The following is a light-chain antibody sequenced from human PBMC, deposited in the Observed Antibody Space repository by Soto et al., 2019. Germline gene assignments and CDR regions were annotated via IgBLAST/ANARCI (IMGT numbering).Light chain of an antibody. CDR3: SSYTTTNTYV. CDR1: SSDVGGYNY. Sequence: QSVLTQPASVSGSPGQSITISCTGTSSDVGGYNYVSWYQQNPGKAPKLIVYEVSYRPSGVSNRFSGSKSGNTASLTISGLQAEDEADYYCSSYTTTNTYVFGTGTKVTVL. J-gene: IGLJ1*01. CDR2: EVS. V-gene: IGLV2-14*01.